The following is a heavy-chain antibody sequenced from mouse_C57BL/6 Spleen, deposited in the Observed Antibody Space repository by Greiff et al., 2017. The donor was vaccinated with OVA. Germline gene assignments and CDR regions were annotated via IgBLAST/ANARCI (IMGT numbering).Heavy chain of an antibody. V-gene: IGHV3-6*01. CDR2: ISYDGSN. J-gene: IGHJ4*01. CDR3: ARDFGYDGAMDY. D-gene: IGHD2-2*01. CDR1: GYSITSGYY. Sequence: EVQVVESGPGLVKPSQSLSLTCSVTGYSITSGYYWNWIRQFPGNKLEWMGYISYDGSNNYNPSLKNRISITRDTSKNQFFLKLNSVTTEDTATYYCARDFGYDGAMDYWGQGTSVTVSS.